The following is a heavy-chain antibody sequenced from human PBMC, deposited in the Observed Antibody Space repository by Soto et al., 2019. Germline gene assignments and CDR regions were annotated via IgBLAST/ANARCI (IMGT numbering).Heavy chain of an antibody. D-gene: IGHD3-22*01. V-gene: IGHV1-69*13. J-gene: IGHJ5*02. CDR3: ARATSYYYDSSGYYHNWFDP. Sequence: SVKVSGKASGGTFSSYAISWVRQAPGQGLEWMGGIIPIFGTANYAQKFQGRVTITADESTSTAYMELSSLRSEDTAVYYCARATSYYYDSSGYYHNWFDPWGQGTLVTVSS. CDR1: GGTFSSYA. CDR2: IIPIFGTA.